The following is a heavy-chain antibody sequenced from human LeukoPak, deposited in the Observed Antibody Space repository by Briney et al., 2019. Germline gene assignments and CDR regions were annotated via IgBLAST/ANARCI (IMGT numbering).Heavy chain of an antibody. Sequence: ASVKVSCKASGYTFTGYYMHWVRQAPGQGLEWMGWINPNSSGTNYAQKFQGWVAMTRDTSISTAYMELSRLRSDDTAVYYCARAGGYSYPPDAFDIWGQGTMVTVSS. J-gene: IGHJ3*02. V-gene: IGHV1-2*04. D-gene: IGHD5-18*01. CDR2: INPNSSGT. CDR1: GYTFTGYY. CDR3: ARAGGYSYPPDAFDI.